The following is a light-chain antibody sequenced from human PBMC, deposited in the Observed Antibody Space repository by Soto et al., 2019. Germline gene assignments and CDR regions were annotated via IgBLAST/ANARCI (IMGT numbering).Light chain of an antibody. CDR1: QTILYSSNNKNY. V-gene: IGKV4-1*01. CDR2: WAT. Sequence: DIVMTQSPDSLAVSLGERATINCKSSQTILYSSNNKNYLAWFQQKPGQPPKLLIYWATTRESGVPDRFSGSGSETDFTLTISSLQAEDVAIYYCQQYYTSPTWTFGQGTKWISN. CDR3: QQYYTSPTWT. J-gene: IGKJ1*01.